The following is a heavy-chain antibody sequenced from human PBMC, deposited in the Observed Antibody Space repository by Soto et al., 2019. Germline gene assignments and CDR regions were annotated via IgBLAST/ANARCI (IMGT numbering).Heavy chain of an antibody. CDR3: ASDLIISGSYYSPIDY. V-gene: IGHV3-30-3*01. CDR1: GFTFSSYA. J-gene: IGHJ4*02. Sequence: GGSLRLSCAASGFTFSSYAMHWVRQAPGKGLEWVAVISYDGSNKYYADSVKGRFTISRDNSKNTLYLQMNSLRAEDTAVYYCASDLIISGSYYSPIDYWGQGTLVTVSS. CDR2: ISYDGSNK. D-gene: IGHD3-10*01.